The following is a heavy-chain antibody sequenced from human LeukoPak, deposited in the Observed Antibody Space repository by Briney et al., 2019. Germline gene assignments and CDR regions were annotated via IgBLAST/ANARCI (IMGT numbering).Heavy chain of an antibody. V-gene: IGHV1-2*06. CDR1: GYTFTGYY. D-gene: IGHD3-22*01. Sequence: ASVKVSCKASGYTFTGYYMHWVRQAPGQGLEWMGRINPNSGGTNYAQKFQGRVTMTRDTSISTAYMELSRLRSDDTAVYYCARDSGPYYYDSSGYLMDVWGKGTTVTVSS. CDR3: ARDSGPYYYDSSGYLMDV. J-gene: IGHJ6*04. CDR2: INPNSGGT.